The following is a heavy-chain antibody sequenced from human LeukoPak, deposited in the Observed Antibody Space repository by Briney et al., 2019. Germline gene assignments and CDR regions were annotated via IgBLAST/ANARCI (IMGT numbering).Heavy chain of an antibody. CDR3: ARDRVGYCSSTSCSHGAY. CDR2: ISAYNGNT. J-gene: IGHJ4*02. V-gene: IGHV1-18*01. D-gene: IGHD2-2*01. Sequence: ASVKVSCKASGYTFTSYGISWVRQAPGQGLEWMGWISAYNGNTNYAQKLPGRVTMTTDTSTSTAYMELRSLRSDDTAVYYCARDRVGYCSSTSCSHGAYWGQGTLVTVSS. CDR1: GYTFTSYG.